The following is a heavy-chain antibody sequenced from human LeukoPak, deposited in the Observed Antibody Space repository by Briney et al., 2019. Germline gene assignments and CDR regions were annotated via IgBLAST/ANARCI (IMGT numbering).Heavy chain of an antibody. CDR2: IYYSGST. CDR3: ARLYYDSSGPQDY. Sequence: PSETLSLTCIVSGGSISSYYWSWIRQPPGKGLEWIGYIYYSGSTNYNPSLKSRVTISVDTSKNQFSLKLSSVTAADTAVYYCARLYYDSSGPQDYWGQGTLVTVSS. CDR1: GGSISSYY. V-gene: IGHV4-59*08. J-gene: IGHJ4*02. D-gene: IGHD3-22*01.